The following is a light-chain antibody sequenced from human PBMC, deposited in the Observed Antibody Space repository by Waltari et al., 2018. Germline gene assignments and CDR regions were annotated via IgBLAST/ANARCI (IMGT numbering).Light chain of an antibody. CDR3: QQYQNLPPWT. CDR2: GAS. J-gene: IGKJ1*01. Sequence: EIVLTQSPATLSVIPGDRATPPCRASQNINFDLAWYQQKPGPSPRLLIYGASTRATGIPARFSGSGSGTEFTLTISSLQSEDFATFYCQQYQNLPPWTFGQGTKVEI. CDR1: QNINFD. V-gene: IGKV3D-15*01.